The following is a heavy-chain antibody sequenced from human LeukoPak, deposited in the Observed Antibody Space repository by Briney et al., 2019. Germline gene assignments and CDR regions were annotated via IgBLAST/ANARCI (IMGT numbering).Heavy chain of an antibody. CDR2: ISAYNGNT. CDR3: ARFGAAAGRGSYYYYGMDV. Sequence: ASAKVSCKASGYTFTSYGISWVRQAPGQGLEWMGWISAYNGNTNYAQKLQGRVTMTTDTSTSTAYMELRSLRSDDTAVYYCARFGAAAGRGSYYYYGMDVWGQGTTVTVSS. D-gene: IGHD6-13*01. J-gene: IGHJ6*02. CDR1: GYTFTSYG. V-gene: IGHV1-18*01.